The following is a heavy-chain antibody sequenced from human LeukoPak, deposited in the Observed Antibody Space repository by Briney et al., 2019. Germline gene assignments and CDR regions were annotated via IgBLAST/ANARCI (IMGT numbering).Heavy chain of an antibody. Sequence: SETLSLTCTVSGGSISSSRYYWGWIRQPPGKGLEWIGSIYYSGSTYYNPSLKSRVTISVDTSKNQFSLKLSSVTAADTAVYYCASSIPGGYCSGGSCNDYWGQGTLVTVSS. V-gene: IGHV4-39*07. CDR3: ASSIPGGYCSGGSCNDY. J-gene: IGHJ4*02. CDR2: IYYSGST. D-gene: IGHD2-15*01. CDR1: GGSISSSRYY.